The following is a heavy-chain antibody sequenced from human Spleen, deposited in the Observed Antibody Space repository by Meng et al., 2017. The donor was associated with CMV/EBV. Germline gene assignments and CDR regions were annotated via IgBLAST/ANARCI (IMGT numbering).Heavy chain of an antibody. V-gene: IGHV4-34*01. Sequence: WSFLGYYWSGLGQPPCKGLEWFGDSNHSGSTNYNPSLKSRVTISVDTSKNQFSLKLSSVTAADTAVYYCARGPIVLMVYAITSWFDPWGQGTLVTVSS. CDR3: ARGPIVLMVYAITSWFDP. J-gene: IGHJ5*02. CDR1: WSFLGYY. D-gene: IGHD2-8*01. CDR2: SNHSGST.